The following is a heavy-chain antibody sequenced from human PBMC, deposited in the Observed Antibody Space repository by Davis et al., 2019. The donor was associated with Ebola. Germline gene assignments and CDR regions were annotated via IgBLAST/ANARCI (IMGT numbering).Heavy chain of an antibody. Sequence: GGSLRLSCPASGFTFDAYAIRWVRQAPGKCLEWVSGISWNSVSIGYADSVTGRFTISRDNAKNSLYLQMNSLRAEDTALYYCARDYGDYAFDYWGQGTLVTVSS. CDR2: ISWNSVSI. V-gene: IGHV3-9*01. CDR3: ARDYGDYAFDY. CDR1: GFTFDAYA. D-gene: IGHD4-17*01. J-gene: IGHJ4*02.